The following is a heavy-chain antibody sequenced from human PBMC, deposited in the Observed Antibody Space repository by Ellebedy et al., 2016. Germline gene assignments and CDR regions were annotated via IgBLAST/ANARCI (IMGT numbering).Heavy chain of an antibody. V-gene: IGHV4-34*01. CDR1: GESFSGSF. Sequence: SETLSLTCAVYGESFSGSFWSWIRQPPGKGLEWIGELTHIGSTNFNPSLKSRVTISVDRSKNLFSLQLTSVTAADTAVYYCAHHGYSSGLDFQRWGQGTLGTVSS. D-gene: IGHD6-19*01. J-gene: IGHJ1*01. CDR3: AHHGYSSGLDFQR. CDR2: LTHIGST.